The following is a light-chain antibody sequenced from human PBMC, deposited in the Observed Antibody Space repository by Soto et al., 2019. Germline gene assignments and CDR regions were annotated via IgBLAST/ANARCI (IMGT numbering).Light chain of an antibody. Sequence: EIQMTQSPSTLSASVGDRVTITCRASQSISSWLAWYQQKPGKAPKLLIYKASSLESGVPSRFSGSGSGTEFTLTISSLQPDDFATYYCQQSKTFGQGTKVEIK. CDR3: QQSKT. J-gene: IGKJ1*01. CDR2: KAS. CDR1: QSISSW. V-gene: IGKV1-5*03.